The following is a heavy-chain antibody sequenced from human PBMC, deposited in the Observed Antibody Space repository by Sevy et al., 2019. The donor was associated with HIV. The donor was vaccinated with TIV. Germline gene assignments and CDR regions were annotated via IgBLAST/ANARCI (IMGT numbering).Heavy chain of an antibody. Sequence: SETLSLTCTVSGGSISSGSYYWSWIRQPAGKGLEWIGRIYTSGSTNYNPSLKSRVTISVDTSKNQFSLKLSSVTAADTAVYYCARESYYGSGRWPTFDYWGQGTLVTVSS. CDR3: ARESYYGSGRWPTFDY. CDR1: GGSISSGSYY. CDR2: IYTSGST. V-gene: IGHV4-61*02. J-gene: IGHJ4*02. D-gene: IGHD3-10*01.